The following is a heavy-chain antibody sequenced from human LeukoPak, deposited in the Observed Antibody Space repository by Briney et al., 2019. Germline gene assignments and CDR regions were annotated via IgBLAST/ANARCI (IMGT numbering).Heavy chain of an antibody. J-gene: IGHJ5*02. CDR2: IIPIFGTA. CDR3: ATSGSYPS. CDR1: RVTFSSYA. V-gene: IGHV1-69*01. D-gene: IGHD1-26*01. Sequence: SVKVSCKASRVTFSSYAISWVRQAPGQGLEWMGGIIPIFGTANYAQKFQGRVTITADESTSTAYMELSSLRSEDTAVYYCATSGSYPSWGQGTLVTVSS.